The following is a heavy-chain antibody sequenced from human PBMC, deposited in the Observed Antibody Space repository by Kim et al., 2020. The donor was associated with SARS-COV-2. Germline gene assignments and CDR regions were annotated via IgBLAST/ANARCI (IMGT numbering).Heavy chain of an antibody. V-gene: IGHV1-3*01. Sequence: ASVKVSCKASGYTFTSYAMHWVRQAPGQRLEWMGWINAGNGNTKYSQKFQGRVTITRDTSASTAYMELSSLRSEDTAVYYCARDLRGDTLRYFDWLLEKYYYYGMDVWGQGTTVTVSS. CDR3: ARDLRGDTLRYFDWLLEKYYYYGMDV. CDR1: GYTFTSYA. CDR2: INAGNGNT. D-gene: IGHD3-9*01. J-gene: IGHJ6*02.